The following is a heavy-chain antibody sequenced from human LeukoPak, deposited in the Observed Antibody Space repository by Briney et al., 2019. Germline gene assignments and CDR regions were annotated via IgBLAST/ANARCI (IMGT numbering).Heavy chain of an antibody. J-gene: IGHJ4*02. CDR3: ARGGWLQLSYFDY. Sequence: GPSVKLSRKASGYTFTSYYMHWGRQTPGQGLEWMGIINPSGGSTSYAQKFQGRVTMTRDTSTSTVYMELSSLRSEDTAVYYCARGGWLQLSYFDYWGQGTLVTVSS. CDR1: GYTFTSYY. V-gene: IGHV1-46*01. CDR2: INPSGGST. D-gene: IGHD5-24*01.